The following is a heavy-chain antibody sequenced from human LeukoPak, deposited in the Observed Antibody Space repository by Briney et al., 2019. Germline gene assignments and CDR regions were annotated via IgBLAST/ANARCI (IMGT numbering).Heavy chain of an antibody. V-gene: IGHV3-23*01. CDR2: VSDSDENT. Sequence: GGSLRLSCAASGFTFSSFAMSWVRQAPGKGLEWVSSVSDSDENTYYADSVKGRFTISRDNSKNTLYLQMNSLRAEDTAVYYCAKDPAVVVPAVFDYWGQGTLVTVSS. J-gene: IGHJ4*02. D-gene: IGHD2-2*01. CDR1: GFTFSSFA. CDR3: AKDPAVVVPAVFDY.